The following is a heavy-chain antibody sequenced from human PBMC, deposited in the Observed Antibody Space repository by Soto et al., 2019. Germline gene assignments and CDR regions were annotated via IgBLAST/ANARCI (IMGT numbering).Heavy chain of an antibody. CDR2: IYHSGST. CDR1: GGSISSSNW. J-gene: IGHJ6*02. Sequence: SETLSLTCAVSGGSISSSNWWSWVRQPPGKGLEWIGEIYHSGSTNYNPSLKSRVTISVDKSKNQFSLKLSSVTAADTAVYYCARVHCSGGSCYLGSMDVWGQGTTVTVSS. CDR3: ARVHCSGGSCYLGSMDV. D-gene: IGHD2-15*01. V-gene: IGHV4-4*02.